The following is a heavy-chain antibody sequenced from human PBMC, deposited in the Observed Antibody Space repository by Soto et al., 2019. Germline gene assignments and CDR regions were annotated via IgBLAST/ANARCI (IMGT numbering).Heavy chain of an antibody. J-gene: IGHJ6*02. CDR1: GDSVSSNSAA. V-gene: IGHV6-1*01. CDR2: TYYRSKWNN. CDR3: TGITSFRGMDV. Sequence: SQTLSLTCAISGDSVSSNSAAWNCIIHSPSRGLEWLGRTYYRSKWNNDYALSVKRRITINPDTPKNQVSLHLYSVTPEDTAVYYCTGITSFRGMDVWGQGTPVTVSS. D-gene: IGHD3-10*01.